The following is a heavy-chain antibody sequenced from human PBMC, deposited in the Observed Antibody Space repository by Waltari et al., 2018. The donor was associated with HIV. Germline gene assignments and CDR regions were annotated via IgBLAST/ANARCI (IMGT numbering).Heavy chain of an antibody. CDR2: IYPNSGDT. Sequence: QVQLVQSGAEVRKPGASVKVSCKTAGYTFTAYYIHWVRQAPGQGPEWMGWIYPNSGDTHFAEKFQGRVTLTRDTSIRTAYVEVSNLRSDDTAVYYCARQMTFYDALDIWGQGTMVSVSS. V-gene: IGHV1-2*02. CDR1: GYTFTAYY. J-gene: IGHJ3*02. CDR3: ARQMTFYDALDI.